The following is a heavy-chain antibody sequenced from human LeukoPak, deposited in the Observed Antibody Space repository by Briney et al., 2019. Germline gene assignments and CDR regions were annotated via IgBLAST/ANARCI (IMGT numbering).Heavy chain of an antibody. V-gene: IGHV3-11*01. CDR1: GFTFSDYY. CDR2: ISSSGSTI. D-gene: IGHD6-19*01. CDR3: ARDRWRVHYYYYYYMDV. Sequence: GGSLRLSCAASGFTFSDYYMSWIRQAPGKGLEWVSYISSSGSTIYYADSVKGRFTISRDNAKNSLYLQMNSLRAEDTAVYYCARDRWRVHYYYYYYMDVWGKGTTVTVSS. J-gene: IGHJ6*03.